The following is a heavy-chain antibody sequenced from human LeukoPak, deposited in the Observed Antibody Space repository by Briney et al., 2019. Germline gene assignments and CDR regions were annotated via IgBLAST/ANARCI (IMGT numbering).Heavy chain of an antibody. J-gene: IGHJ4*02. CDR1: GFTFSSYS. V-gene: IGHV3-21*04. CDR2: ISSSSSYI. Sequence: GGSLRLSCAASGFTFSSYSMNWVRQAPGKGLEWVSSISSSSSYIYYADSVKGRFTISRDNAKNSLYLQMNSLRAEDTAVYYCTKVMEYYYDSAGPFDYWGQGTLVTVSS. CDR3: TKVMEYYYDSAGPFDY. D-gene: IGHD3-22*01.